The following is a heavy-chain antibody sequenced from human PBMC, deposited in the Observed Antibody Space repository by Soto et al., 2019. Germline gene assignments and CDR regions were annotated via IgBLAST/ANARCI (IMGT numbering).Heavy chain of an antibody. D-gene: IGHD2-21*01. Sequence: SETLSLTCTVSGDSISSNYWSWIRQPPGKGLEWIGYIYYSGNPTYNPSFKSRVTMSVDRSKNQFSLRLSSLTAADTAEYYCERNSPLLENDYYGMDVWRQGTTVTVSS. V-gene: IGHV4-59*08. J-gene: IGHJ6*02. CDR1: GDSISSNY. CDR3: ERNSPLLENDYYGMDV. CDR2: IYYSGNP.